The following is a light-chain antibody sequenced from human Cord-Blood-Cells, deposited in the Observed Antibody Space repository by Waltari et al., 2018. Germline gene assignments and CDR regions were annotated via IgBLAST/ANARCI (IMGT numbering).Light chain of an antibody. CDR2: DVS. CDR3: SSYTSSSALGV. CDR1: SSDVGGYNY. V-gene: IGLV2-14*01. J-gene: IGLJ2*01. Sequence: QSALTQPASVSGSPGQSITISCTGTSSDVGGYNYVSWYQQHPGKATKLMIYDVSNRPSGVSNRVSGSKSGNTASLTISGLQAEDEADYYCSSYTSSSALGVFGGGTKLTVL.